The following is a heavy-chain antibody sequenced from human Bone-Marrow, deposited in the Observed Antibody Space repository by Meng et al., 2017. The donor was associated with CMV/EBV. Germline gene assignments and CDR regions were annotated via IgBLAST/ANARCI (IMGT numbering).Heavy chain of an antibody. J-gene: IGHJ4*02. CDR1: GFTFSSYA. V-gene: IGHV3-30-3*01. CDR3: ARTVHRFDY. CDR2: ISYDGSNK. D-gene: IGHD4-17*01. Sequence: GGPLRLSCAASGFTFSSYAMHWVRQAPGKGLEWVAVISYDGSNKYYADSVKGRFTISRDNAKNTLYLQMNSLRAEDTAVYYCARTVHRFDYWGQGTLVTVSS.